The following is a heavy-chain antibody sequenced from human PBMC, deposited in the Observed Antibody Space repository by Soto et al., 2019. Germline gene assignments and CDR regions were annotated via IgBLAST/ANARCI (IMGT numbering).Heavy chain of an antibody. CDR3: ARMIWDCTTDSCSDYYHCLDV. V-gene: IGHV1-8*01. J-gene: IGHJ6*02. CDR1: GYTFSRYD. D-gene: IGHD2-2*01. CDR2: VTPNSGNT. Sequence: VPVKVSSNASGYTFSRYDINCLRQATDQEHKWMGWVTPNSGNTGYAQKFQGRVTMTRSTSMSTAYMELSSLKSEDTAVYYCARMIWDCTTDSCSDYYHCLDVWGQGTTVMVSS.